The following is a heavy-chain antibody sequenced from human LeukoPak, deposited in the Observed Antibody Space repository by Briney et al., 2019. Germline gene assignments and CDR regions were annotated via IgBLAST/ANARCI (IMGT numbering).Heavy chain of an antibody. J-gene: IGHJ3*02. V-gene: IGHV4-39*07. CDR3: ARVAVEMATQSEAFDI. Sequence: YYSGSTYYNPSLKSRVTISVDTSKNQFSLKLSSVTAADTAVYYCARVAVEMATQSEAFDIWGQGTMVTVSS. D-gene: IGHD5-24*01. CDR2: YYSGST.